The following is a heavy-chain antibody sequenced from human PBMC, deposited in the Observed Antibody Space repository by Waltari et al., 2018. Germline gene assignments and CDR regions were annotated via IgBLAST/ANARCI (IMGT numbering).Heavy chain of an antibody. D-gene: IGHD4-17*01. V-gene: IGHV1-69*08. J-gene: IGHJ4*02. Sequence: QVQLVQSGAEVKKPGSSVKVSCKASGGTFSSYAISLVRQAPGQGLEWMGRIITIVGTANYEQKFQGRVTITADKSTSTAYMELSSLRSEDTAVYYCEREIIGDYYFDYWGQGTLVTVSS. CDR2: IITIVGTA. CDR3: EREIIGDYYFDY. CDR1: GGTFSSYA.